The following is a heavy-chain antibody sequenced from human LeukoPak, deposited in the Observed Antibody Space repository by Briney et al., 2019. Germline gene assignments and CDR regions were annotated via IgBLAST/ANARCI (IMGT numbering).Heavy chain of an antibody. CDR2: IVPIFGTA. V-gene: IGHV1-69*01. Sequence: SVKVSCKASGGTFSSYAISWVRQAPGQGLEWMGGIVPIFGTANYAQKFQGRVTITADESTSTAYMELSSLRSEDTAVYYCARGSYVEYGLYYYYYMDVWGKGTTVTVSS. D-gene: IGHD2-2*01. CDR1: GGTFSSYA. CDR3: ARGSYVEYGLYYYYYMDV. J-gene: IGHJ6*03.